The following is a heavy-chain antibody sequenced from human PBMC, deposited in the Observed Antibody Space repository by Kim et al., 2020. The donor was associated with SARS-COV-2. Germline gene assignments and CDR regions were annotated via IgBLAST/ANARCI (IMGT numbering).Heavy chain of an antibody. D-gene: IGHD3-22*01. Sequence: GGSLRLSCVVSGFSVSRYWMSWVRQAPGKGLEWVANINQDGSEEHYVDSMKGRFTISRDNAKNSVFLQMSSLRGEDTAIYYCSRGAHYDNSGRTQESMDVWGQGTTVTVSS. CDR1: GFSVSRYW. V-gene: IGHV3-7*04. CDR2: INQDGSEE. J-gene: IGHJ6*02. CDR3: SRGAHYDNSGRTQESMDV.